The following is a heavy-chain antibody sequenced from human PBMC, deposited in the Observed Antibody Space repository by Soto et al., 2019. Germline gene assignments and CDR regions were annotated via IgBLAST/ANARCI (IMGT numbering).Heavy chain of an antibody. Sequence: VKVSCKASGDTFSFYSINWVRQAPGLGLEWMGRINPILSMSNYAQRFQGRVTMTADKSTSTAYMDLSSLRSEDTAIYYCATSYGSGYRAFDYWGQRALVTVSS. CDR2: INPILSMS. D-gene: IGHD3-10*01. J-gene: IGHJ4*02. V-gene: IGHV1-69*02. CDR3: ATSYGSGYRAFDY. CDR1: GDTFSFYS.